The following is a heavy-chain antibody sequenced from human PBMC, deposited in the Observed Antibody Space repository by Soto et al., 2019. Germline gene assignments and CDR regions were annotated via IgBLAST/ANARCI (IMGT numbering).Heavy chain of an antibody. Sequence: GASVKVSCKASGYTFTSYGISWVRQAPGQGLEWMGWISAYNGNTNYAQKLQGRVTMTTDTSTSTAYMELRSLRSDDTAVYYCARGGPFLRLRSSYDPLSPGKDYWGQGTLVTVSS. D-gene: IGHD5-12*01. CDR1: GYTFTSYG. CDR3: ARGGPFLRLRSSYDPLSPGKDY. J-gene: IGHJ4*02. CDR2: ISAYNGNT. V-gene: IGHV1-18*01.